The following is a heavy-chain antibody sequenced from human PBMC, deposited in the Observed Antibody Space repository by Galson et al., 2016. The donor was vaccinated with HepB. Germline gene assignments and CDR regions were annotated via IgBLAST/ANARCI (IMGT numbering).Heavy chain of an antibody. Sequence: ETLSLTCTVSGGSISSYYWSWIRQPPGKGLEWIGYIYYSGSTNYNPSFKSRLTISVDTSKNQFSLKLSSVTAADTAVYYCARLASYGMDVWGQGTTVTVS. CDR2: IYYSGST. CDR3: ARLASYGMDV. V-gene: IGHV4-59*01. J-gene: IGHJ6*02. CDR1: GGSISSYY.